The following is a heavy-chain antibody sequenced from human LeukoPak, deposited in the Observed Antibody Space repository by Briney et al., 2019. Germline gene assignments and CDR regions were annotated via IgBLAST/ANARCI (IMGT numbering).Heavy chain of an antibody. CDR1: GGSISSYY. Sequence: SETLSLTCTVSGGSISSYYWSWIRQPPGKGLEWIGYIYYSGSTNYNPSLKSRVTISVDTSKNQFSLKLSSVTAADTAVYYCARGVYFYESSGYYWYFDLWGRGTLVTVSS. D-gene: IGHD3-22*01. CDR2: IYYSGST. J-gene: IGHJ2*01. V-gene: IGHV4-59*01. CDR3: ARGVYFYESSGYYWYFDL.